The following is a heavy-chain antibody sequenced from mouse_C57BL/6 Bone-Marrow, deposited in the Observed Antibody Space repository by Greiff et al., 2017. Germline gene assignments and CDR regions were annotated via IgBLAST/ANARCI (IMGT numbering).Heavy chain of an antibody. CDR1: GFTFSSYG. D-gene: IGHD1-1*01. CDR3: ARRGGYYGSSPPWFAY. J-gene: IGHJ3*01. Sequence: EVKLMESGGDLVKPGGSLKLSCAASGFTFSSYGMSWVRQTPDKRLEWVATISSGGSYTYSPDSVKGRFTISRDNAKNTLYLQMSSLKSEDTAMYYCARRGGYYGSSPPWFAYWGQGTLVTVSA. V-gene: IGHV5-6*02. CDR2: ISSGGSYT.